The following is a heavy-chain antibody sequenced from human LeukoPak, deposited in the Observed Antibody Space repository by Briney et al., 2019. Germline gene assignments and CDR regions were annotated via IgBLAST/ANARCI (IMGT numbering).Heavy chain of an antibody. CDR1: GGSISSSSYY. D-gene: IGHD2-15*01. CDR3: ARSRRDTPFGY. V-gene: IGHV4-39*01. CDR2: IYYSGST. Sequence: SETLSLTCTVSGGSISSSSYYWGWIRQPPGKGLEWIGSIYYSGSTYYNPSLKSRVTISVDTSKNQFSLKLSSVTAADTAVYYCARSRRDTPFGYWGQGTLVSVSS. J-gene: IGHJ4*02.